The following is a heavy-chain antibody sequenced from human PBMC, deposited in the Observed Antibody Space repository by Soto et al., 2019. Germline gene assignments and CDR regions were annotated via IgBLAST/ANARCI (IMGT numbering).Heavy chain of an antibody. CDR1: GFIFSSYD. Sequence: EVQLVESGGGLVQPGGSLRLSCAASGFIFSSYDMNWVRQAPGKGLEWVSYISSGRGNILYADSVKGRFTISRDNAKNSLYLQMNSLRAEDKAVYYCARTYGTGSLNWFDPWGQGTLVTVSS. CDR3: ARTYGTGSLNWFDP. V-gene: IGHV3-48*04. CDR2: ISSGRGNI. D-gene: IGHD3-10*01. J-gene: IGHJ5*02.